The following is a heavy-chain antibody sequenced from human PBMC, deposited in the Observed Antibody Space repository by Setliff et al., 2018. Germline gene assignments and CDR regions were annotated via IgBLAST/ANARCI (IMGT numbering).Heavy chain of an antibody. CDR1: GYSISSGYY. D-gene: IGHD4-4*01. Sequence: PSETLSLTCAVYGYSISSGYYWGWIRQPPGKGLEWIGEINHSGSTNYNPSLKSRVTISVDTSKNQFSLKLSSVTAADTAVYYCARARYSNFLNWFDPWGQGTLVTVSS. J-gene: IGHJ5*02. V-gene: IGHV4-38-2*01. CDR2: INHSGST. CDR3: ARARYSNFLNWFDP.